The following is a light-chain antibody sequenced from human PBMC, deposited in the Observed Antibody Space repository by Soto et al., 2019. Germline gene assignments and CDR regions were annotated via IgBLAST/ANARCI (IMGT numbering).Light chain of an antibody. J-gene: IGKJ1*01. CDR2: GAS. CDR3: QQSGSSPPT. CDR1: QSVSTN. V-gene: IGKV3-15*01. Sequence: EIVMTQSPATLSVSPGERATLSCRASQSVSTNLAWYQQKPGQSPRLLIYGASTRATGFPARCSGRGSGTVFTLTISRLEPEDFAVYYCQQSGSSPPTFGQGTKVDIK.